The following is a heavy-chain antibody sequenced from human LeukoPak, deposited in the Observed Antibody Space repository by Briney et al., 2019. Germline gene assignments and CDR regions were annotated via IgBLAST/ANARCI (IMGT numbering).Heavy chain of an antibody. CDR3: ARGSRDNYYFDY. J-gene: IGHJ4*02. CDR1: GFTFSSYS. Sequence: GGSLRLSCAASGFTFSSYSMNWVRQAPGKGLEWVSSISSSSSYIYYADSVKGRFTISRDNAKNSLYLQMNSLRAEDTAVYYCARGSRDNYYFDYWGQGTLVTVSS. CDR2: ISSSSSYI. D-gene: IGHD1-20*01. V-gene: IGHV3-21*01.